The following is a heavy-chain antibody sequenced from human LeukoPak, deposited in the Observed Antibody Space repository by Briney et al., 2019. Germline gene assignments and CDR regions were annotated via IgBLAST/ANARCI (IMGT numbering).Heavy chain of an antibody. CDR2: IWYDGSNK. CDR3: AKDRGYSSGWIFDY. D-gene: IGHD6-19*01. Sequence: GGSLRLSCAASGFTFSGYGMHWVRQAPGKGLEWVAVIWYDGSNKYYADSVKGRFTISRDNSKNTLYLQMNSLRAEDTAVYYCAKDRGYSSGWIFDYWGQGTLVTVSS. J-gene: IGHJ4*02. V-gene: IGHV3-33*06. CDR1: GFTFSGYG.